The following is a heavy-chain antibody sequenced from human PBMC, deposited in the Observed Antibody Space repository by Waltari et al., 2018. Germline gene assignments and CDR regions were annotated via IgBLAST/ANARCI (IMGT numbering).Heavy chain of an antibody. Sequence: QVQLVQSGAEVKKPGASVKVSCKVSGYTLTELSMHWVRQAPGKGLEWMGGFDPEDGETIYAQKFQGRVTMTEDTSTDTAYMELSSLRSEDTAVYYCATTFTTVVTKPQLWWYFDLWGRGTLVTVSS. CDR1: GYTLTELS. V-gene: IGHV1-24*01. J-gene: IGHJ2*01. CDR2: FDPEDGET. CDR3: ATTFTTVVTKPQLWWYFDL. D-gene: IGHD4-17*01.